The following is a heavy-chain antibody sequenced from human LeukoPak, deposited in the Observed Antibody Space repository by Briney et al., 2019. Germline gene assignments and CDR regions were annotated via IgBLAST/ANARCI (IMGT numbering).Heavy chain of an antibody. V-gene: IGHV3-23*01. CDR2: ISGSGGST. CDR3: AKDREGSFDI. Sequence: GGSLRLSCAASGFTFNTHAMTWVRQAPGKGLEWVSAISGSGGSTYYADSVKGRFTISRDNSKNTLYLQMNSLRAEDTAVYYCAKDREGSFDIWGQGTMVTVSS. J-gene: IGHJ3*02. CDR1: GFTFNTHA.